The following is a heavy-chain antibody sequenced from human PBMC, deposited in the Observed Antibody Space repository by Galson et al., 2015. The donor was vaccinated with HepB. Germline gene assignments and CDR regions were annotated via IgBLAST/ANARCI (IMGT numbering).Heavy chain of an antibody. V-gene: IGHV1-69*13. CDR2: IIPIFGTA. CDR1: GGTFSSYA. J-gene: IGHJ6*02. Sequence: SVKVSCKASGGTFSSYAISWVRQAPGQGLEWMGGIIPIFGTANYAQKFQGRVTITADESTSTAYMELSSLRSEDTAVYYCARGGLRFLEWLWTGSYGMDVWGQGTTVTVSS. D-gene: IGHD3-3*01. CDR3: ARGGLRFLEWLWTGSYGMDV.